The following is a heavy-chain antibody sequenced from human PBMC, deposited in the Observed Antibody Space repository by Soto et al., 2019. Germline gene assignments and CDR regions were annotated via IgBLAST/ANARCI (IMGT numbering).Heavy chain of an antibody. CDR3: ARSGITMVRGVMVTDAFDI. D-gene: IGHD3-10*01. CDR2: ISAYNGNT. CDR1: GYTFTSYG. Sequence: GASVKVSCKASGYTFTSYGISRVLQAPGQGLEWMGWISAYNGNTNYAQKLQGRVTMTTDTSTSTAYMELRSLRSDDTAVYYCARSGITMVRGVMVTDAFDIWGQGSMVTVSS. V-gene: IGHV1-18*01. J-gene: IGHJ3*02.